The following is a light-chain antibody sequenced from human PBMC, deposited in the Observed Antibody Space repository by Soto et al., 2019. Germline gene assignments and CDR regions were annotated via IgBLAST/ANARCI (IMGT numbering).Light chain of an antibody. CDR2: DAS. J-gene: IGKJ5*01. Sequence: EIVLTQSPATLSLSPGERATLPCRAGQGISSYLAWYQQKPGQAPRLLIYDASNRATGIPARFSGSGSGTDFTLTISSLEPEDFAVYYCQQRSSWPITFGQGTRLEIK. CDR3: QQRSSWPIT. V-gene: IGKV3-11*01. CDR1: QGISSY.